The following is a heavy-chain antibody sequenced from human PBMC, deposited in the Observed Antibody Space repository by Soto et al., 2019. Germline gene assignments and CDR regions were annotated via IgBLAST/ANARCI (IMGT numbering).Heavy chain of an antibody. Sequence: ASVKVSCKASGYTFTSYGISWVRQAPGQGLEWMGWISAYNGNTNYAQKLQGRVTMTTDTSTSTAYMELRSLRSDNTAVYYCARDLGYSSGWYCFQHWGQGTLVTVSS. CDR1: GYTFTSYG. CDR2: ISAYNGNT. D-gene: IGHD6-19*01. J-gene: IGHJ1*01. CDR3: ARDLGYSSGWYCFQH. V-gene: IGHV1-18*01.